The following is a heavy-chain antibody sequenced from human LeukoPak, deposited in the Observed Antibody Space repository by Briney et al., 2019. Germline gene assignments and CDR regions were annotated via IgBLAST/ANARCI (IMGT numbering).Heavy chain of an antibody. CDR3: AKDLPVTIFGVVITHVDY. CDR1: GFTFSSYA. Sequence: GGSLRLSCAASGFTFSSYAMSWVRQAPGKGLEWVSAISGSGGSTYYADSVKGRFTISRDNSKNTLYLRMNSLRAEDTAVYYCAKDLPVTIFGVVITHVDYWGQGTLVTVSS. V-gene: IGHV3-23*01. CDR2: ISGSGGST. J-gene: IGHJ4*02. D-gene: IGHD3-3*01.